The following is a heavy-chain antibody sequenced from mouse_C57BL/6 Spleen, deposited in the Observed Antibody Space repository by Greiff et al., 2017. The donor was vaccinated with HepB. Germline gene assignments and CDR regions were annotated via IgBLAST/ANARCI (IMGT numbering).Heavy chain of an antibody. V-gene: IGHV5-4*01. D-gene: IGHD2-3*01. CDR3: ARDDDGYLYAMDY. J-gene: IGHJ4*01. CDR2: ISDGGSYT. CDR1: GFTFSSYA. Sequence: EVQLQESGGGLVKPGGSLKLSCAASGFTFSSYAMSWVRQTPEKRLEWVATISDGGSYTYYPDNVKGRFTISRDNAKNNLYLQMSHLKSEDTAMYYCARDDDGYLYAMDYWGQGTSVTVSS.